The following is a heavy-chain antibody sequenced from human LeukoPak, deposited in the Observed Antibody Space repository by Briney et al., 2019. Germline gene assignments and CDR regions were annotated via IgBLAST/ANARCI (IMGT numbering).Heavy chain of an antibody. CDR3: VRGNDYGGPHY. Sequence: GGSLRLSCAVSGFTFSSYWMHWVRQAPGKGLVWVSRIDRDGSRINYADSVKGRFTISRDNGKNTLFLQMNSLRAEDAAVYYCVRGNDYGGPHYWGQGTLSPSPQ. J-gene: IGHJ4*02. CDR1: GFTFSSYW. V-gene: IGHV3-74*01. CDR2: IDRDGSRI. D-gene: IGHD4-23*01.